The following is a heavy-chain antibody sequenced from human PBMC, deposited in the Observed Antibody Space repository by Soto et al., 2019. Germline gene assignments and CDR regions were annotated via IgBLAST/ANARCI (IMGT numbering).Heavy chain of an antibody. CDR1: GFTFSSYS. CDR3: ARTDRITIFGDFDY. D-gene: IGHD3-3*01. V-gene: IGHV3-21*01. J-gene: IGHJ4*02. Sequence: PGGSLRLSCAASGFTFSSYSMNWVRQAPGKGLEWVSSISSSSSYIYYADSVKGRFTISRDNAKNSLYLQMNSLRAEDTAVYYCARTDRITIFGDFDYWGQGTLVTVSS. CDR2: ISSSSSYI.